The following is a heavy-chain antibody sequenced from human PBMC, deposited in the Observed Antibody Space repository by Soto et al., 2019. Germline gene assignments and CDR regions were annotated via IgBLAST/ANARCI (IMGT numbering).Heavy chain of an antibody. D-gene: IGHD1-26*01. V-gene: IGHV1-69*13. Sequence: ASVKVSCKASGGTFSSYAISWVRQAPGQGLEWMGGIIPIFGTANYTQKFQGRVTITADESTSTAYMELSSLRSEDTAVYYCASPWDSGHFRFGMDVWGQGTTVTVSS. CDR1: GGTFSSYA. CDR2: IIPIFGTA. CDR3: ASPWDSGHFRFGMDV. J-gene: IGHJ6*02.